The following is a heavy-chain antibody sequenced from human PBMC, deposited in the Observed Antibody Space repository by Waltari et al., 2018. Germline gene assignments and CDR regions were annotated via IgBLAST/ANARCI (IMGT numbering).Heavy chain of an antibody. J-gene: IGHJ4*02. Sequence: QVQLQESGPGLVKPSETLSLTCTVSGGSISSYYWSWIRQPPGKGLEWIGYIYYSGSTNYNPSLKGRVTIAVDTSKNQFSLKVSSVTDADTAVYYCARGHGYYDYWGQGTLVTVSS. D-gene: IGHD3-22*01. V-gene: IGHV4-59*01. CDR3: ARGHGYYDY. CDR1: GGSISSYY. CDR2: IYYSGST.